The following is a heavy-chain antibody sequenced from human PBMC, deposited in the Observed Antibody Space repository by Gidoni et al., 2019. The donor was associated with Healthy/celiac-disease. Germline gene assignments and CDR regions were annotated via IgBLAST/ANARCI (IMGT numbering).Heavy chain of an antibody. J-gene: IGHJ6*02. CDR2: INPNSGGT. D-gene: IGHD2-8*02. CDR1: GYTFTGYY. Sequence: QVQLVQSGAEVKKPGASVKVSCTASGYTFTGYYMHWVRQAPGQGLEWMGWINPNSGGTNYAQKFQGRVTMTRDTSISTAYMELSRLRSDDTAVYYCATPSTAHYYYYGMDVWGQGTTVTVSS. CDR3: ATPSTAHYYYYGMDV. V-gene: IGHV1-2*02.